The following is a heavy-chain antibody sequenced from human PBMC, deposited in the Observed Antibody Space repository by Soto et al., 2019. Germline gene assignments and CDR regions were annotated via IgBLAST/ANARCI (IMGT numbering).Heavy chain of an antibody. V-gene: IGHV1-3*01. CDR1: GYTFTNYA. CDR3: ARGQRGFDVLTAFDY. Sequence: QVQLVQSGAEVKKPGASVTVSCKASGYTFTNYAMHWVRQAPGQRLQWMGWINAGNGDTKYSLKFQGRLTITKDTSASTAYMELSSLTSEDTAVYYCARGQRGFDVLTAFDYWGQGNLVTVSS. D-gene: IGHD3-9*01. CDR2: INAGNGDT. J-gene: IGHJ4*02.